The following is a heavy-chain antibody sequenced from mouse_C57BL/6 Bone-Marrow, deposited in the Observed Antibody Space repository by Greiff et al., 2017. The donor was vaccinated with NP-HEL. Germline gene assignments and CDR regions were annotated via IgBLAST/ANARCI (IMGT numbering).Heavy chain of an antibody. CDR2: IDPENGDT. Sequence: VQLKESGAELVRPGASVKLSCTASGFNITDDYMHWVKQRPEQGLEWIGWIDPENGDTEYASKFQGKATITADTSSNTAYLQLSSLTSEDTAVYYCTTGLLNYAMDYWGQGTSVTVSS. D-gene: IGHD2-3*01. V-gene: IGHV14-4*01. J-gene: IGHJ4*01. CDR3: TTGLLNYAMDY. CDR1: GFNITDDY.